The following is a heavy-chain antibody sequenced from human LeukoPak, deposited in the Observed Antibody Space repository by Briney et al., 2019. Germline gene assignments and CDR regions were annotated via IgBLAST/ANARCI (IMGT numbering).Heavy chain of an antibody. V-gene: IGHV1-69*04. CDR2: IIPILGIA. CDR1: GGTFSSYA. J-gene: IGHJ6*02. D-gene: IGHD6-13*01. Sequence: SVKVSCKASGGTFSSYAISWVRQAPGQGLEWMGRIIPILGIANYAQKSQGRVTITADKSTSTAYMELSSLRSEDTAVYYCARDRIAAAGTDYYYYYGMDVWGQGTTVTVSS. CDR3: ARDRIAAAGTDYYYYYGMDV.